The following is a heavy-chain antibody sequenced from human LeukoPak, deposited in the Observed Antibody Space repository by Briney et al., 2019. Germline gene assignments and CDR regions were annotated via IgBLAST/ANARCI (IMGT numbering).Heavy chain of an antibody. J-gene: IGHJ4*02. CDR2: IKQDGSQI. D-gene: IGHD3-3*01. V-gene: IGHV3-7*05. Sequence: GGSLRLSCAASGFTFSSGWMGWVRQTPGKGREWVASIKQDGSQIFYVDSVKGRLTISRDNSKNTLYLQMNSLRAEDTAVYYCAKVVRGLEWLPIDYWGQGTLVTVSS. CDR1: GFTFSSGW. CDR3: AKVVRGLEWLPIDY.